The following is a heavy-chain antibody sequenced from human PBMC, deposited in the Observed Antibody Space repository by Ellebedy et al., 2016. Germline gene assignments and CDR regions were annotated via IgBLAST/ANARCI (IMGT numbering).Heavy chain of an antibody. Sequence: GGSLRLSXAVSGFTFSSYWMHWVRQAPGKGLVWLSRINTDGTTTDYADSVKGRFTISRDNAKNSVYLQMNSLRVEDTAVYYCARGNLYGDYVQNFDYWGQGTLVTVSS. CDR2: INTDGTTT. CDR3: ARGNLYGDYVQNFDY. J-gene: IGHJ4*02. D-gene: IGHD4-17*01. V-gene: IGHV3-74*01. CDR1: GFTFSSYW.